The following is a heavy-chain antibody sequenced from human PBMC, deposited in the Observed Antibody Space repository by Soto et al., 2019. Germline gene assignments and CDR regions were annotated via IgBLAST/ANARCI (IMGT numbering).Heavy chain of an antibody. CDR2: IYWDDDK. V-gene: IGHV2-5*02. D-gene: IGHD3-16*02. CDR1: GFSLSTSGVG. J-gene: IGHJ4*02. Sequence: SGPTLVNPTQTLTLTCTFSGFSLSTSGVGVGWIRQPPGKALEWLALIYWDDDKRYSPSLKSRLTLTKDTSKNQVVLTMTNKDPVDTATYYCAHSGRIRLSYDYLWGGYRPGGYFDYWGQGTLVTVSS. CDR3: AHSGRIRLSYDYLWGGYRPGGYFDY.